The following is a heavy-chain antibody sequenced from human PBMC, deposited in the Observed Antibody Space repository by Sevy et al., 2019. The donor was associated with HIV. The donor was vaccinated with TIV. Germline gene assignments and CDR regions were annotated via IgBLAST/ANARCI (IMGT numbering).Heavy chain of an antibody. J-gene: IGHJ4*02. V-gene: IGHV3-48*02. Sequence: GGSLRLSCVASGFRFSDEPMNWVRQAPGKGLEWISNIRSDSSVMSYADTVRGRFTVTRDNARKSLGLQLNSLRDEDTALYCCVRDTQFGFDYWGQGTLVTVSS. CDR3: VRDTQFGFDY. CDR1: GFRFSDEP. CDR2: IRSDSSVM. D-gene: IGHD3-16*01.